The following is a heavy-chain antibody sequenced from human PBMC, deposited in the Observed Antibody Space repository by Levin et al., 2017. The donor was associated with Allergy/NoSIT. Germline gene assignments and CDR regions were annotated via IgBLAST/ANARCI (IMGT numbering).Heavy chain of an antibody. V-gene: IGHV3-30-3*01. D-gene: IGHD2-15*01. CDR1: GFTFSSYA. Sequence: GGSLRLSCAASGFTFSSYAMHWVRQAPGKGLEWVAVISYDGSNKYYADSVEGRFTISRDNSKNTLYLQMNSLRAEDTAVYYCARDSVVVVDGDYYYGMDVWGQGTTVTVSS. CDR2: ISYDGSNK. CDR3: ARDSVVVVDGDYYYGMDV. J-gene: IGHJ6*02.